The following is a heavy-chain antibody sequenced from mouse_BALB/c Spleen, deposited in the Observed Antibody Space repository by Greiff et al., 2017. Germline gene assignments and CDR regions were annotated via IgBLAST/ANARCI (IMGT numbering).Heavy chain of an antibody. Sequence: EVKLVESGAELVKPGASVKLSCTASGFNIKDTYMHWVKQRPEQGLEWIGRIDPANGNTKYDPKFQGKATITADTSSNTAYLQLSSLTSEDTAVYYCARGDYGSFYAMDYWGQGTSVTVSS. CDR1: GFNIKDTY. CDR3: ARGDYGSFYAMDY. CDR2: IDPANGNT. V-gene: IGHV14-3*02. D-gene: IGHD1-1*01. J-gene: IGHJ4*01.